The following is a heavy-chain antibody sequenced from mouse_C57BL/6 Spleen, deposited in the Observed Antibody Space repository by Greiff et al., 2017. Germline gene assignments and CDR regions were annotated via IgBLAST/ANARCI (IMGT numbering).Heavy chain of an antibody. J-gene: IGHJ4*01. V-gene: IGHV1-26*01. CDR3: ARGIYYGYYYAMDY. CDR1: GYTFTDYY. CDR2: INPNNGGT. Sequence: EVQLQQSGPELVKPGASVKISCKASGYTFTDYYMNWVKQSHGKSLEWIGDINPNNGGTSYNQKFKGKATLTVDKSSSTAYMELRSLTSEDSAVYYCARGIYYGYYYAMDYWGQGTSVTVSS. D-gene: IGHD2-2*01.